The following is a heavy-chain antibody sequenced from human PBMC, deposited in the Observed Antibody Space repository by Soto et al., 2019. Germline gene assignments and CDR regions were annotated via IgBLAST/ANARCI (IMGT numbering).Heavy chain of an antibody. Sequence: QVQLVESGGGVVQPGRSLRLSCAASGFTFSNYGMHWVRQAPGKGLEWVAVIWYDGSNKYYGDSVKGRFTISRDNSKNTLYLQMNSLRAEDTAVYYCVRENTVYYGWFDSWGQGTLVTGSS. CDR2: IWYDGSNK. D-gene: IGHD3-9*01. CDR3: VRENTVYYGWFDS. J-gene: IGHJ5*01. CDR1: GFTFSNYG. V-gene: IGHV3-33*01.